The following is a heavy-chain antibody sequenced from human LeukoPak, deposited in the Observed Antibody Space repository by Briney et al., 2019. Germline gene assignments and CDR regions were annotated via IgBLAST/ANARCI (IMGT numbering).Heavy chain of an antibody. CDR3: ARDDYGDYAFDY. J-gene: IGHJ4*02. CDR2: ISYDGSNK. V-gene: IGHV3-30-3*01. D-gene: IGHD4-17*01. CDR1: GFTFSSYA. Sequence: GGSLRPSCAASGFTFSSYATHWVRQAPGKGLEWVAVISYDGSNKYYADSVKGRFTISRDNAKNSLYLQMNSLRAEDTAVYYCARDDYGDYAFDYWGQGTLVTVSS.